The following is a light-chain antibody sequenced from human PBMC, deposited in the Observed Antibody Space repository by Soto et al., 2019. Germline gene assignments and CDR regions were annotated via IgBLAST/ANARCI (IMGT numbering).Light chain of an antibody. CDR1: QSFSSNN. Sequence: EIVLTQSPGTLSLSPGERATLSCRASQSFSSNNLAWYQQKPGQAPRLLIYGASSRATGIPDRVSGSGSGTDFTLTISRLEPEDFAVYYCQQYVSSPETFGPATKVEIK. CDR3: QQYVSSPET. J-gene: IGKJ1*01. CDR2: GAS. V-gene: IGKV3-20*01.